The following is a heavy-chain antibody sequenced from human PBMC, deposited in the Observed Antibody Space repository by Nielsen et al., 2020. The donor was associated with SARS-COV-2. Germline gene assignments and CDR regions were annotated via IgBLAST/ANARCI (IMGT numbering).Heavy chain of an antibody. Sequence: GGSLRLSCAASGFTFNTYTMNWVRQAPGKRLEWVSSIIASGVDTYYADSVKGRFTISRDNSKNTLYLQMSSLRAEDTALYYCAKAPLGYCTRAVCYPFDYWGRGTLVTVSS. CDR1: GFTFNTYT. CDR2: IIASGVDT. D-gene: IGHD2-8*02. J-gene: IGHJ4*02. V-gene: IGHV3-23*01. CDR3: AKAPLGYCTRAVCYPFDY.